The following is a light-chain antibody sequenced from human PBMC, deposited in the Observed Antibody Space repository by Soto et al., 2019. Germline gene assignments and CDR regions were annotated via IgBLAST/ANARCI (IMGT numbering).Light chain of an antibody. J-gene: IGLJ1*01. CDR3: SSYTSSSTPYV. Sequence: LTQPASVSGSPGQSITISCTGTSINVGTYNLVSWYQHHPGKAPKLLIYEGNKRPSGVSNRFSGSKSGNTASLTISGLQAEDEADYYCSSYTSSSTPYVFGTWTKVTVL. V-gene: IGLV2-14*02. CDR2: EGN. CDR1: SINVGTYNL.